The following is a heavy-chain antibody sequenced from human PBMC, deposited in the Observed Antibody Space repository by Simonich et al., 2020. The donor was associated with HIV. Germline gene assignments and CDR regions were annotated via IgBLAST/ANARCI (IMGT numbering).Heavy chain of an antibody. Sequence: QVQLQQWGAGLLKPSETLSLTCGVYGGSFSGYYWSWIRQPPGKGLEWIGENNQSGNTNYNPPLKSRVPISVDTSKNQFSLKLSSVTAADTAVYYCVRGPVVVLVATPQSYYYMDVWGKGTTVTVSS. J-gene: IGHJ6*03. CDR3: VRGPVVVLVATPQSYYYMDV. CDR2: NNQSGNT. CDR1: GGSFSGYY. V-gene: IGHV4-34*02. D-gene: IGHD2-15*01.